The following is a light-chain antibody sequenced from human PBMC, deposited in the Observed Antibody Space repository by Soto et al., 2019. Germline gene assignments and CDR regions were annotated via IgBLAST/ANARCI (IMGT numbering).Light chain of an antibody. CDR2: GAS. J-gene: IGKJ2*01. Sequence: EIVMTQSPATLSVSPGERATLSCRASQSVSSNLAWYQQKPGQAPRLLIYGASTRATGIPARFSGSGSGTEFTRTISSLQSEHFAVYYCQQYNNWPPYTFGQGTKLEIK. CDR3: QQYNNWPPYT. V-gene: IGKV3-15*01. CDR1: QSVSSN.